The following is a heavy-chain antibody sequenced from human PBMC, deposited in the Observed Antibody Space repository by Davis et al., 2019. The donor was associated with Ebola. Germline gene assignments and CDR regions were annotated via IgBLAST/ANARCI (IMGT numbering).Heavy chain of an antibody. Sequence: PGGSLRLTCAVSGGSISSGGYSWSWIRQPPGKGLEWIGYIYYSGSTNYNPSLKSRVTISVDTSKNQFSLKLSSVTAADTAVYYCARDNFVVPAAIPAWGGYYGMDVWGQGTMVTVSS. D-gene: IGHD2-2*02. CDR1: GGSISSGGYS. J-gene: IGHJ6*02. CDR3: ARDNFVVPAAIPAWGGYYGMDV. V-gene: IGHV4-61*08. CDR2: IYYSGST.